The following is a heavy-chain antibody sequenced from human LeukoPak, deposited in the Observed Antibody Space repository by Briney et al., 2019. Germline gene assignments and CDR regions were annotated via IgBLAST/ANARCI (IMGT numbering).Heavy chain of an antibody. J-gene: IGHJ6*02. V-gene: IGHV1-2*02. CDR3: ASSGMVVPAYYYYGMDV. Sequence: ASVKVSCKASGYTFTDYYMHWVRQAPGQGLEWMGWINPNSGGTNYAQKFQGRVTMARDTSISTAYMELSRLRSDDTAVYYCASSGMVVPAYYYYGMDVWGQGTTVTVSS. CDR2: INPNSGGT. CDR1: GYTFTDYY. D-gene: IGHD2-2*01.